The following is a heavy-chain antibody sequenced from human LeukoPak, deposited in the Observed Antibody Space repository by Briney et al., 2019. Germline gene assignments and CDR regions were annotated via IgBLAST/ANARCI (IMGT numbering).Heavy chain of an antibody. D-gene: IGHD5-24*01. V-gene: IGHV4-39*01. Sequence: SETLSLTCTVSGGSISSSSYYWGWIRQPPGKGLEWIGSIYYSGSTYYNPSLKSRVTISVDTSKNQFSLKLSSVTAADTAVYYCARQIPGDGYNSDYWGQGTLVTVSS. CDR3: ARQIPGDGYNSDY. CDR1: GGSISSSSYY. CDR2: IYYSGST. J-gene: IGHJ4*02.